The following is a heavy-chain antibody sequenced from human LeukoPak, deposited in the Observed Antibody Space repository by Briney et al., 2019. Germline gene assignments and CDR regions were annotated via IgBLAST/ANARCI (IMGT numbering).Heavy chain of an antibody. CDR2: IRYDGSNK. V-gene: IGHV3-30*02. CDR3: AKGSGSYLSPLYYFDY. Sequence: GGSLRLSCAASGFTFSSYGMHWVRQAPGKGLEWVAFIRYDGSNKYYADSVKGRFTISRDNSKNTLYLQMNSLRAEDTAVYYCAKGSGSYLSPLYYFDYWGQGTLVTVSS. D-gene: IGHD1-26*01. J-gene: IGHJ4*02. CDR1: GFTFSSYG.